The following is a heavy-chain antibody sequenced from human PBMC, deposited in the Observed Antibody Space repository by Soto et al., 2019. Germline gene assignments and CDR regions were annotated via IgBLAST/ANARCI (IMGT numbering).Heavy chain of an antibody. D-gene: IGHD6-13*01. Sequence: QVQLVQSGAEVKKPGASVKVSCTASGYTFTHYAIHWVRHAPGQRLEWMGFINAGSGNTKYSQTFQGRFTFTKDTSAGTAYMDLSSPRSEDTAIYYCARGLAADGAWGQGSLVTVSS. V-gene: IGHV1-3*01. J-gene: IGHJ5*02. CDR1: GYTFTHYA. CDR2: INAGSGNT. CDR3: ARGLAADGA.